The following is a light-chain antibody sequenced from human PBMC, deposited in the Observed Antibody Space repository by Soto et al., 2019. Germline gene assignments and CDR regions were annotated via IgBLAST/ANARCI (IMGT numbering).Light chain of an antibody. CDR1: QDISKY. Sequence: DIQMNQSTSSLSASVGDRITITCQASQDISKYLIWSQQTPGKAPTFLIYEASNWERGVPSRFSGSVCETDCTLTINSLQSHDSATDYCQQFHSLPFPFGPGTKLHIK. V-gene: IGKV1-33*01. CDR2: EAS. J-gene: IGKJ3*01. CDR3: QQFHSLPFP.